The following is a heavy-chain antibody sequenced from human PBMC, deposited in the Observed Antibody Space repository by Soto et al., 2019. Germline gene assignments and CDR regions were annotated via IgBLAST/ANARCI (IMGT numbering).Heavy chain of an antibody. CDR3: ARERYYDSSGLYLLEFDY. Sequence: EVQLLESGGGLVQPGGSLRLSCAASGFTFSSYAMSWVRQAPGKGLEWVSAISGSGGSTYYADSVKGRFTISRDNSKNTLYLQMNSLRAEDTAVYYCARERYYDSSGLYLLEFDYWGQGTLVTVSS. J-gene: IGHJ4*02. CDR1: GFTFSSYA. D-gene: IGHD3-22*01. CDR2: ISGSGGST. V-gene: IGHV3-23*01.